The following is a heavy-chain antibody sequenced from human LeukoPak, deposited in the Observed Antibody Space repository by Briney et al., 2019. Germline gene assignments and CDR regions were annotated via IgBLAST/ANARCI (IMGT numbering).Heavy chain of an antibody. Sequence: KSSETLSLTCSVSGGSISSLYWSWIRQPPGKGLEWIGYIYYTGSTNYKPSLKSRVTMFVDMSKNQFSLRLSSVTAADTAVYYCARHRAYSSSSPFDYWGQGTLVTVSS. V-gene: IGHV4-59*08. CDR1: GGSISSLY. CDR2: IYYTGST. D-gene: IGHD6-6*01. J-gene: IGHJ4*02. CDR3: ARHRAYSSSSPFDY.